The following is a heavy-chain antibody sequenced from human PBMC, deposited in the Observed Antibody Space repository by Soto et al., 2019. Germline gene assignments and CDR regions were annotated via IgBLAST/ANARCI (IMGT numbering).Heavy chain of an antibody. Sequence: SETLSLTCTVSGGSISTYYWSWIRQPPGKGLEWIGYIHNGGSTNYNPSLKSRVTISVDTSENQFSLKLSSVTAADTAVYYCARYVPGLRFLEWSTRPHNWFDPWGQGTLVTVSS. CDR1: GGSISTYY. CDR2: IHNGGST. CDR3: ARYVPGLRFLEWSTRPHNWFDP. V-gene: IGHV4-59*12. J-gene: IGHJ5*02. D-gene: IGHD3-3*01.